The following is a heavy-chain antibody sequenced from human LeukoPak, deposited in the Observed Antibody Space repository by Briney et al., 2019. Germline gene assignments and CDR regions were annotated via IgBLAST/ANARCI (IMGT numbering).Heavy chain of an antibody. Sequence: PGGSLRLSCAASGFTFSSYAMSWVRQAPGKGLEWVSAISGSGGSTYYADSVKGRFTISRDNSKNTLYLQMNSLRADDTAVYYCAKDISSRPYYFDYWGQGTLVTVSS. CDR3: AKDISSRPYYFDY. CDR1: GFTFSSYA. V-gene: IGHV3-23*01. CDR2: ISGSGGST. J-gene: IGHJ4*02. D-gene: IGHD6-13*01.